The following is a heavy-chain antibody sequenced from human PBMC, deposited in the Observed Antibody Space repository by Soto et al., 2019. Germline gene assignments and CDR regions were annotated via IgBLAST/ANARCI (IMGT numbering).Heavy chain of an antibody. CDR2: IHYSGST. D-gene: IGHD5-12*01. CDR3: ARYSYGGFHFDY. CDR1: GGSVTNYY. Sequence: QVQLQESGPGLVKPSETLSLTCAVSGGSVTNYYWGWMRQPPGKGLEWIGYIHYSGSTNYNPSLKSRVTISVDTSKSQFSLKLTSVSAADTAVYYCARYSYGGFHFDYWGQGTLVTVSP. V-gene: IGHV4-59*02. J-gene: IGHJ4*02.